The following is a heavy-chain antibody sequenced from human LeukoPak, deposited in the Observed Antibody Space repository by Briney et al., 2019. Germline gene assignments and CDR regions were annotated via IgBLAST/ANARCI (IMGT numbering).Heavy chain of an antibody. V-gene: IGHV4-4*07. D-gene: IGHD2-2*01. CDR2: IYTSGST. J-gene: IGHJ5*02. CDR1: GGSISSYY. CDR3: ARESGTSSSNWFDP. Sequence: SETLSLTSTVSGGSISSYYWSWIRQPAGKGLEWIGRIYTSGSTNYNPSLKSRVTMSVDTSKNQFSLKLSSVTAADTAVYYCARESGTSSSNWFDPWGQGTLVTVSS.